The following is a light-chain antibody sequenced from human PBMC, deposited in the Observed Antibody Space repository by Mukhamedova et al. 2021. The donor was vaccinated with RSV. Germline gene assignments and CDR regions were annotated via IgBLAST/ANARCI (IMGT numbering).Light chain of an antibody. Sequence: WYQRRVHGKVPKLLIYGASTLQSGVPSRFSGSGSGTDFTLTISRLQPEDAATYYCQKYDYAPWTFGQGTKVEVK. V-gene: IGKV1-27*01. J-gene: IGKJ1*01. CDR2: GAS. CDR3: QKYDYAPWT.